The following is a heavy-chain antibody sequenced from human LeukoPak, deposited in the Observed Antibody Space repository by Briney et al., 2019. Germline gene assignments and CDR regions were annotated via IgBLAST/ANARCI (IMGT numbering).Heavy chain of an antibody. D-gene: IGHD4-23*01. J-gene: IGHJ2*01. Sequence: PSETLSLTCSASGGSISSYSWNWIRPPAGKGLEWIGRFYTSGTTNYNPSLKSRVTMSIDTSKNQVSLKMRSVTAADTAVYYCARTVVTLDWYFDLWGRGTLVSVSS. CDR1: GGSISSYS. CDR2: FYTSGTT. V-gene: IGHV4-4*07. CDR3: ARTVVTLDWYFDL.